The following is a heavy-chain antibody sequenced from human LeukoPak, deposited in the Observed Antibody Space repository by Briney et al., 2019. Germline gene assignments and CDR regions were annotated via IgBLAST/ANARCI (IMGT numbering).Heavy chain of an antibody. CDR2: INHSGST. CDR1: GGSFSGYY. J-gene: IGHJ5*02. V-gene: IGHV4-34*01. Sequence: SETLSLTCAVYGGSFSGYYWSWIRQPPGKGLEWIGEINHSGSTNYNPSLKSRVTISVDTSKNQFSLKLSSVTAADTAVYYCARDLFSGGYCSGGSCPHWFDPWGQGTLVTVSS. CDR3: ARDLFSGGYCSGGSCPHWFDP. D-gene: IGHD2-15*01.